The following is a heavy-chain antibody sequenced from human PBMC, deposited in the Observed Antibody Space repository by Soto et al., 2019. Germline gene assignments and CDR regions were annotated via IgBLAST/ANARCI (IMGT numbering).Heavy chain of an antibody. CDR2: ISYDGSNK. D-gene: IGHD3-3*02. V-gene: IGHV3-30*18. CDR1: GFTFSSYG. J-gene: IGHJ6*02. CDR3: AKLAQEQYGMDV. Sequence: QVQLVESGGGVVQPGRSLRLSCAASGFTFSSYGMHWVRQAPGKGLEWVAAISYDGSNKYYADSVKGRFTISRDNSKNTLYLQMDSLRAEDTAVYYCAKLAQEQYGMDVWGQGTTVTVSS.